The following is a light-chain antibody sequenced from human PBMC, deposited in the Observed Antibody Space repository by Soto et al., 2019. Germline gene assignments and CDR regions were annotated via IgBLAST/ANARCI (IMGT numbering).Light chain of an antibody. Sequence: DIQRTPSPSTLCASVGDRVTITCRASQSISSWLAWYQQKPGKAPKLLIYDASSLESGVPSRFSGSGSGTEFTLTISSLQPDDFAAYYCQQYNSYWTFCQGTXVDIK. V-gene: IGKV1-5*01. CDR1: QSISSW. J-gene: IGKJ1*01. CDR2: DAS. CDR3: QQYNSYWT.